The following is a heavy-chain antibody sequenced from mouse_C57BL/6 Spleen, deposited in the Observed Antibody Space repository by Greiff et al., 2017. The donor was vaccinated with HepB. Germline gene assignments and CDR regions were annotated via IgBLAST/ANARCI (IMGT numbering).Heavy chain of an antibody. D-gene: IGHD4-1*01. V-gene: IGHV1-62-2*01. Sequence: QVHVKQSGAELVKPGASVKLSCKASGYTFTEYTIHWVKQRSGQGLEWIGWFYPGSGSIKYNEKFKDKATLTADKSSSTVYMALNRLTSEDSAVYFWERHDDRLTGTDYAMDYWGQGTSVTVSS. J-gene: IGHJ4*01. CDR1: GYTFTEYT. CDR3: ERHDDRLTGTDYAMDY. CDR2: FYPGSGSI.